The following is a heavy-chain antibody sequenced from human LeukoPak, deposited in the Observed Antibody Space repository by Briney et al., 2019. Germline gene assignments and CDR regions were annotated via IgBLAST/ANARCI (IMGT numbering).Heavy chain of an antibody. D-gene: IGHD6-19*01. J-gene: IGHJ4*02. Sequence: PSETLSLTCTVSGASITDYSRSWIRQPAGKGLEWIGRVYTSGSPNYNPSLKSRVAMSVDTSKKQFSLEVRSVTAADTALYYCARVSAITLAAFDFWGQGILVTVSS. CDR1: GASITDYS. CDR3: ARVSAITLAAFDF. V-gene: IGHV4-4*07. CDR2: VYTSGSP.